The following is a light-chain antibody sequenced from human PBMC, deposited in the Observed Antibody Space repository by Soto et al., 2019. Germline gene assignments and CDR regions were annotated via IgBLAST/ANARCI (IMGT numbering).Light chain of an antibody. J-gene: IGKJ3*01. CDR3: QQYANPPPFT. V-gene: IGKV1-33*01. CDR1: QDISNY. CDR2: DAS. Sequence: DIQMTQSPSSLSASVGDRVTITCQASQDISNYLNWYQQKPGKAPQLLIYDASNLETGVPSRFSGSGSGTDFTFTISSLQPDNIATYYCQQYANPPPFTFGPGTKVDIK.